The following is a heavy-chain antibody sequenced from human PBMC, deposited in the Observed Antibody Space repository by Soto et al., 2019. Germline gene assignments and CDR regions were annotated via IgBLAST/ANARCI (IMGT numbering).Heavy chain of an antibody. CDR2: IYYSGST. J-gene: IGHJ6*02. CDR1: GGSISSSSYY. CDR3: ARPPKGRDYYCGMDV. V-gene: IGHV4-39*01. Sequence: SETLSLTCTVSGGSISSSSYYWGWIRQPPGKGLEWIGSIYYSGSTYYIPSLKSRVAISVDTSKNQFSLKLSSVTAADTVVYYCARPPKGRDYYCGMDVWGQGTTVTVSS.